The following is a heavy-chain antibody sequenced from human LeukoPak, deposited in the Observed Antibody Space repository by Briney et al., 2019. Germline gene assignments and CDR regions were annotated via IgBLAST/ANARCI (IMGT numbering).Heavy chain of an antibody. V-gene: IGHV3-9*01. CDR1: GFTFDDYA. CDR3: AGGLLGCGGGSCYPTDH. CDR2: ISWNSGSI. D-gene: IGHD2-15*01. Sequence: GRSLRLSCAASGFTFDDYAMHWVRQAPGKGLEWVSGISWNSGSIGYADSAKGRFTISRDNSKNTLYLQMNSLRAEDTAVYYCAGGLLGCGGGSCYPTDHWGQGTLVTVSS. J-gene: IGHJ4*02.